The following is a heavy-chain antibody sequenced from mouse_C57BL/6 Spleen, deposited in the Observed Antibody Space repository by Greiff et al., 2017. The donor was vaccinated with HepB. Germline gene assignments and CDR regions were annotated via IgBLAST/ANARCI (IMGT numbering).Heavy chain of an antibody. CDR2: IYPNSGST. D-gene: IGHD2-1*01. J-gene: IGHJ1*03. CDR3: ARGGNYPHWYFDV. Sequence: VQLQQPGAELVKPGASVKLSCKASGYTFTSYWMHWVKQRPGQGLEWIGMIYPNSGSTNYNEKFKSKATLTVDKSSSTAYMQLSSLTSEDSAVYYCARGGNYPHWYFDVWGTGTTVTVSS. V-gene: IGHV1-64*01. CDR1: GYTFTSYW.